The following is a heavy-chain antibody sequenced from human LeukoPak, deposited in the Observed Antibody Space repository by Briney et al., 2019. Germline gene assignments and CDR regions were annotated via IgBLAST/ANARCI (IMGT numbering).Heavy chain of an antibody. Sequence: SQTLSLTCTVSGGSISSGSYYWSWIRQPAGKGLEWIGRIYTSGSTNYNPSLKSRVTISVDTSKNQFSLKLASVTAADSAVYHCARHLSGTTTAHYFDLWGQGTLVTVSS. CDR1: GGSISSGSYY. J-gene: IGHJ4*02. CDR3: ARHLSGTTTAHYFDL. D-gene: IGHD4-17*01. V-gene: IGHV4-61*02. CDR2: IYTSGST.